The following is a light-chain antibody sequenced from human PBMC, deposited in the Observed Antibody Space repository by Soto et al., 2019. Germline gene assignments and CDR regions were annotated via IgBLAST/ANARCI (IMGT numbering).Light chain of an antibody. CDR3: QQYFNTPLT. V-gene: IGKV4-1*01. CDR1: QNVLNRANNKNY. Sequence: DIVMTQSPDSLAVSLGERATINCKSSQNVLNRANNKNYIAWYQQKPGQPPKLLPYWASTPESGVPDRFSGSGSGTDFTFTISSLQAEDVAVYFGQQYFNTPLTFGGGNKVELK. J-gene: IGKJ4*01. CDR2: WAS.